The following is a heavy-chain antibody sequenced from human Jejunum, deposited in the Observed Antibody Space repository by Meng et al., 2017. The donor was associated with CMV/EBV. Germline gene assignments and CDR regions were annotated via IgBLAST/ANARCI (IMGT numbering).Heavy chain of an antibody. D-gene: IGHD3-10*01. V-gene: IGHV4-39*01. CDR2: ISYSGSSYYNPALT. J-gene: IGHJ4*02. Sequence: YFSGWIRQPPGKGLEWIASISYSGSSYYNPALTYYNPSLESRVTIAVDKSKNQFSLRLTSVIVADTAIYYCARLGFYYGSGSYFDYWGQGILVTVSS. CDR3: ARLGFYYGSGSYFDY. CDR1: YF.